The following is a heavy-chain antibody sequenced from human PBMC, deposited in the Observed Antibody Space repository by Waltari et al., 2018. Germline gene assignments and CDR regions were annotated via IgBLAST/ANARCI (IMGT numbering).Heavy chain of an antibody. V-gene: IGHV4-31*03. J-gene: IGHJ4*02. Sequence: QVQLQESGPGLVKPSQTLSLTCTVSGCSISSVGSYWRWIRQHPGKGLDWIGYIYYSGRTYYNPSLKSRVTISVDTSKNQFSLKLSSVTAADTAVYYCAREIEQLGLDYWGQGTLVTVSS. D-gene: IGHD6-6*01. CDR3: AREIEQLGLDY. CDR2: IYYSGRT. CDR1: GCSISSVGSY.